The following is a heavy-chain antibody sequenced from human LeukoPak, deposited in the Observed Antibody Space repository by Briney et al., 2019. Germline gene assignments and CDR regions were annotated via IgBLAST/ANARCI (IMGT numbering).Heavy chain of an antibody. CDR3: ARQLVSSGWSDF. V-gene: IGHV5-51*01. CDR2: IYPGDSDT. Sequence: GESLKISCKGSGYSFSSYWIGWVRQMPGKGLEWVGVIYPGDSDTRYSPSFQGQVTISADKSISTAYLQWSSLKASDTAIYYCARQLVSSGWSDFWGQGTLVTVSS. D-gene: IGHD6-19*01. CDR1: GYSFSSYW. J-gene: IGHJ4*02.